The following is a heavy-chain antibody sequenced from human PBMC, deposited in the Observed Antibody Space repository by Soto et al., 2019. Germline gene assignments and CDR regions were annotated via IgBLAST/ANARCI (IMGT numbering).Heavy chain of an antibody. D-gene: IGHD3-3*01. Sequence: PSETLSLTCTVSGGSISSYYWSWIRQPPGKGLEWIGYIYYSGSTNYNPSLKSRVTISVDTSKNQFSLRLSSVTAADTAVYYCARDSRYSYYDFWSGTQLYYYGMDVWGQGTTVTVSS. CDR1: GGSISSYY. J-gene: IGHJ6*02. CDR2: IYYSGST. CDR3: ARDSRYSYYDFWSGTQLYYYGMDV. V-gene: IGHV4-59*01.